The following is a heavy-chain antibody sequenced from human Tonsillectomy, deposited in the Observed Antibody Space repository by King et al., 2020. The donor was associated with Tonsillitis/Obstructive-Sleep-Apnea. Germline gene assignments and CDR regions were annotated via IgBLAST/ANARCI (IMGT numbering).Heavy chain of an antibody. V-gene: IGHV4-34*01. Sequence: VQLQQWGAGLLKPSETLSVTCAVYGGSFSGYYWSWIRQPPGKGLEWIGEINHSGSTNYNPSLKSRVTISLDMSKHQFSLKLTSVTAADTAVYDSARLDIAVVPAAMSDAFDIWGQGTMVTVSS. CDR1: GGSFSGYY. CDR2: INHSGST. D-gene: IGHD2-2*03. CDR3: ARLDIAVVPAAMSDAFDI. J-gene: IGHJ3*02.